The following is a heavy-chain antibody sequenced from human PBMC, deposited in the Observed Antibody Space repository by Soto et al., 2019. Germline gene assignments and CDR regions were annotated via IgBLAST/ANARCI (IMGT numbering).Heavy chain of an antibody. CDR2: IIPIFGTA. D-gene: IGHD6-25*01. V-gene: IGHV1-69*01. CDR3: ARDSGRGFDY. CDR1: GGTFRRHA. Sequence: QVQLVQSGAEVKKPGSSGKVSCKASGGTFRRHAISWVPPAPGQGLEWMGGIIPIFGTANYAQKFQGRVTITADESTSTAYMELSSLRSEDTAVYYCARDSGRGFDYWGQGTLVTVSS. J-gene: IGHJ4*02.